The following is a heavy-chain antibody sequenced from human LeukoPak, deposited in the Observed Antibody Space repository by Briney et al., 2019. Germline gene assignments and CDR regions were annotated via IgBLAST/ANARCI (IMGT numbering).Heavy chain of an antibody. CDR1: GGSFSGYY. Sequence: KPSETLSLMCAVYGGSFSGYYWSWIRQPPGKGLEWIGSFYYSGSTYYNPSLKSRVTISVDTSKNQFSLKLSSVTAADTAVYYCARDYCSGTSCYYNYYYMDVWGKGTTVTVSS. CDR3: ARDYCSGTSCYYNYYYMDV. V-gene: IGHV4-34*01. J-gene: IGHJ6*03. D-gene: IGHD2-2*01. CDR2: FYYSGST.